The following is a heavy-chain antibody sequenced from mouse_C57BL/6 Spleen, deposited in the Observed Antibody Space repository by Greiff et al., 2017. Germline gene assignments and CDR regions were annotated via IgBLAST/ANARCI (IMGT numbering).Heavy chain of an antibody. CDR2: IYPGDGDT. CDR3: ARSYGNYGWYFDV. CDR1: GYAFSSSW. D-gene: IGHD2-10*02. V-gene: IGHV1-82*01. J-gene: IGHJ1*03. Sequence: VKLMESGPELVKPGASVKISCKASGYAFSSSWMNWVKQRPGKGLEWIGRIYPGDGDTNYNGKFKGKATLTADKSSSTAYMQLSSLTSEDSAVYFWARSYGNYGWYFDVWGTGTTVTVSS.